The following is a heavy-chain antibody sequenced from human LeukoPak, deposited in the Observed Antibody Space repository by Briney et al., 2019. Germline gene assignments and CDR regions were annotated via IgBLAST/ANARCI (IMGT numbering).Heavy chain of an antibody. J-gene: IGHJ3*02. Sequence: GESLKISCEASGYIFPNYWIGWVRQMPGKGLEWMGIIYPGDSETRYSPSFQGQVTISADKSISTAYLQWSSLKAADTAMFYCARHRGTIFGVVDDAFDIWGQGTMVTVSS. V-gene: IGHV5-51*01. CDR1: GYIFPNYW. CDR3: ARHRGTIFGVVDDAFDI. D-gene: IGHD3-3*01. CDR2: IYPGDSET.